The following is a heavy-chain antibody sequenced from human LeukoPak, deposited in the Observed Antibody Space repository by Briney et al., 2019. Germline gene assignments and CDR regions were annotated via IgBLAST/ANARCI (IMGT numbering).Heavy chain of an antibody. V-gene: IGHV4-34*01. D-gene: IGHD3-22*01. CDR1: GGSFSGYY. Sequence: PSETLSLTCAVYGGSFSGYYWSWIRQPPGKGLEWIGEINHSGSTNYNPSLKSRVTMSVDTSKNQFSLKLSSVTAADTAVYYCARRRMGYYDTTPIDYWGQGTLVTVSS. CDR3: ARRRMGYYDTTPIDY. J-gene: IGHJ4*02. CDR2: INHSGST.